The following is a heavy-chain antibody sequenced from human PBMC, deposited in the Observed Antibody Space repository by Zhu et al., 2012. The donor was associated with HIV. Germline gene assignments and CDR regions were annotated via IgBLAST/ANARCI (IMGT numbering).Heavy chain of an antibody. CDR2: ISGSGGST. J-gene: IGHJ4*02. CDR3: AKGPRAYCGGDCYRTFDY. CDR1: GFTFSSYA. D-gene: IGHD2-21*02. V-gene: IGHV3-23*01. Sequence: EVQLLESGGGLVQPGGSLRLSCAASGFTFSSYAMSWVRQAPGKGLEWVSAISGSGGSTYYADSVKGRFTISRDNSKNTLYLQMNSLRAEDTAVYYCAKGPRAYCGGDCYRTFDYVGQGTLVTVSS.